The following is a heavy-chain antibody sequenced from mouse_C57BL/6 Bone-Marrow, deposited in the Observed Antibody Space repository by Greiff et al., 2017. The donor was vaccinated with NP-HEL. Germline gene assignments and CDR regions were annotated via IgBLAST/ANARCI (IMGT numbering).Heavy chain of an antibody. Sequence: QVQLQQPGAELVKPGASVKLSCKASGYTFTSYWMHWVKQRPGRGLEWIGRIDPNSGGTKYNEKFKSKATLTVDKPSSTAYMQLSSLTSEDSAVYNCSRKDTLYYGNHYFDYWGQGTTLTVSS. V-gene: IGHV1-72*01. CDR2: IDPNSGGT. CDR1: GYTFTSYW. D-gene: IGHD2-1*01. J-gene: IGHJ2*01. CDR3: SRKDTLYYGNHYFDY.